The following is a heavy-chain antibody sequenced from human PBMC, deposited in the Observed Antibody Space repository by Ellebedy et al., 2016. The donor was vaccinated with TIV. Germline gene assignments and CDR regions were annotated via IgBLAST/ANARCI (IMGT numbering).Heavy chain of an antibody. Sequence: MPSETLSLTCTVSGGSISSRSYYWGWIRQPPGKNLEWLGTIYYNGNAYYNPSLRSRVPISIDTSRNQFSLRLSSVTAADTAVYYFARCETGSCSGWCNWLDPWGQGTLVTVSS. V-gene: IGHV4-39*07. CDR3: ARCETGSCSGWCNWLDP. CDR2: IYYNGNA. CDR1: GGSISSRSYY. J-gene: IGHJ5*02. D-gene: IGHD2-15*01.